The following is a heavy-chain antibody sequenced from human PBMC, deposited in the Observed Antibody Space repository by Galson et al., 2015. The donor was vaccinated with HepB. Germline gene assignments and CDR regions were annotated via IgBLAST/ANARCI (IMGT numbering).Heavy chain of an antibody. CDR2: IIPIFGTA. J-gene: IGHJ4*02. Sequence: SVKVSCKASGGTFSSYAISWVRQAPGQGLEWMGGIIPIFGTANYAQKFQGRVTITADKSTSTAYMELSSLRSEDTAVYYCAMPLYKYSGSYLHAYWGQGTLVTVSS. V-gene: IGHV1-69*06. D-gene: IGHD1-26*01. CDR3: AMPLYKYSGSYLHAY. CDR1: GGTFSSYA.